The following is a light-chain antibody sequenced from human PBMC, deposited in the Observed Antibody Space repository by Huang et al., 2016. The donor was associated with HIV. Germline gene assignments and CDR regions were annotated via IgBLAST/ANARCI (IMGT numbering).Light chain of an antibody. V-gene: IGKV1-39*01. J-gene: IGKJ2*01. Sequence: DIQMTQSPSSLSASVGARVTITCRAGQSISTYLNWYQQKPGKAPNLLIYSSSSLQSGVPSRFSGSGSRTDFPLTISSLPPEDFGTYFCQQSYTTPHTFGQGTRLEIK. CDR3: QQSYTTPHT. CDR1: QSISTY. CDR2: SSS.